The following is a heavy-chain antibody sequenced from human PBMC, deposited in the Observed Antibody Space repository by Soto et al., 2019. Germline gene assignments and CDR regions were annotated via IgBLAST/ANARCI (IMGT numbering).Heavy chain of an antibody. CDR1: GFTFSSYG. J-gene: IGHJ6*02. D-gene: IGHD2-2*01. V-gene: IGHV3-30*18. CDR3: AKAPPAAPYYYYGMDV. Sequence: PGGSLRLSCAASGFTFSSYGMHWVRQAPGKGLEWVAVISYDGSNKYYADSVKGRFTISRDNSKNTLYLQMNSLRAEDTAVYYCAKAPPAAPYYYYGMDVWGQGTRVTVSS. CDR2: ISYDGSNK.